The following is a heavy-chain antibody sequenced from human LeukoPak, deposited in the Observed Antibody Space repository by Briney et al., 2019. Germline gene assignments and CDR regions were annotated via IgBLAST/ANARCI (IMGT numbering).Heavy chain of an antibody. D-gene: IGHD6-13*01. CDR1: GFTFSSYG. CDR2: IWYDGSNK. CDR3: AKDSSSWFFDY. Sequence: LAGGSLRLSCAASGFTFSSYGMHWVRQAPGKGLEWVAVIWYDGSNKYYADSVKDRFTISRDNSKNTLYLQMNSLRAEDTAVYYCAKDSSSWFFDYWGQGTLVTVSS. V-gene: IGHV3-33*06. J-gene: IGHJ4*02.